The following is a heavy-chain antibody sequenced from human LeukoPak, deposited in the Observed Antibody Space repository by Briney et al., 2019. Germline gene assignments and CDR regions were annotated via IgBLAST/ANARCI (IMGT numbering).Heavy chain of an antibody. D-gene: IGHD2-15*01. CDR1: GFTFSSYW. CDR2: INSDGSST. CDR3: ARDPAYCSGGSCYEGGVY. V-gene: IGHV3-74*01. J-gene: IGHJ4*02. Sequence: GGSLRLSCAASGFTFSSYWMHWVRQAPGKGLVWVSRINSDGSSTSYADSVKGRFTISRDNAKNTLYLQMNSLRAEDTAVYYCARDPAYCSGGSCYEGGVYWGQGTLVTVSS.